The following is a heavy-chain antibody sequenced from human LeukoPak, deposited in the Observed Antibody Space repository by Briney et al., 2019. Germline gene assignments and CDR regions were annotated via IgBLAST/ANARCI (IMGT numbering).Heavy chain of an antibody. CDR2: IDTDGSNT. CDR3: ARAMLDSSGRDY. V-gene: IGHV3-74*01. Sequence: GGSLRLSCAASGFTFSSYWMHWVRQAPGKGLVWVSRIDTDGSNTGYADSVKGGFTISRDNAKNTVYLQINSLRAEDTALYYCARAMLDSSGRDYWGQGTLVTVSS. D-gene: IGHD3-22*01. CDR1: GFTFSSYW. J-gene: IGHJ4*02.